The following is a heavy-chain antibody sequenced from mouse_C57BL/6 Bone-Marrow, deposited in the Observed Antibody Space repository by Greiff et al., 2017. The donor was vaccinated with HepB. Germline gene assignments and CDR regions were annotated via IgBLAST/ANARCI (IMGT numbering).Heavy chain of an antibody. D-gene: IGHD1-1*01. CDR1: GFTFSDYG. CDR3: ARRDNYYGNPYCDY. V-gene: IGHV5-17*01. Sequence: EVKLMESGGGLVKPGGSLKLSCAASGFTFSDYGMHWVRQAPEKGLEWVAYISSGSSTIYYADTVKGRFTISRDNAKNTLFLQMTSLRSEDTAMYYCARRDNYYGNPYCDYWGQGTTLTVSS. J-gene: IGHJ2*01. CDR2: ISSGSSTI.